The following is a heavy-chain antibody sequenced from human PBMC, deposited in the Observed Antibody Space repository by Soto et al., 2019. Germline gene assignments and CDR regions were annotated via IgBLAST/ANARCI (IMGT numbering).Heavy chain of an antibody. D-gene: IGHD1-26*01. CDR3: ARAAITTYQVGATTPPDY. J-gene: IGHJ4*02. V-gene: IGHV3-30-3*01. CDR2: ISYDGSTK. Sequence: QVQLVESGGGVVQPGRSLRLSCAASGFTFSSYAMHWVRQAPGKGLEWVAVISYDGSTKYYADSVKGRFTISRDNSKNTLYLQMHSMRAEDTAVYYCARAAITTYQVGATTPPDYWGKATMVTVSS. CDR1: GFTFSSYA.